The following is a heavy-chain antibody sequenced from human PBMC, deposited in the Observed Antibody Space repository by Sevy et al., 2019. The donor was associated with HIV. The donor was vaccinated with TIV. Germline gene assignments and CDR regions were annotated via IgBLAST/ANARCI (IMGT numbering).Heavy chain of an antibody. J-gene: IGHJ3*02. V-gene: IGHV4-59*08. CDR1: GGSINSDH. Sequence: SQTLSLTCTVSGGSINSDHWNWIRQPPGKGLEWIGYVYYTGGTNYNPSLKNRVTISVDRTKNQFSLKLTSVTTADTAVYYCARRNDFDIWGQGTMVTVSS. CDR2: VYYTGGT. CDR3: ARRNDFDI.